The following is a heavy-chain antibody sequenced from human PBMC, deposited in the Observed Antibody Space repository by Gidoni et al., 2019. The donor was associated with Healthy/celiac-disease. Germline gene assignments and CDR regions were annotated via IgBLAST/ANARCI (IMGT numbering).Heavy chain of an antibody. D-gene: IGHD2-2*01. V-gene: IGHV4-39*01. J-gene: IGHJ4*02. Sequence: QLQLQESGPGLVKPSETLSLTCTVSGGSLSSSSYYWGWIRQPPGKGLEWIGSIYYSGSTYYNPSLKSRFTISVDTSKNQFSLKLSSVTAADTAVYYCARLARLYCSSTSCVGYYFDYWGQGTLVTVSS. CDR1: GGSLSSSSYY. CDR2: IYYSGST. CDR3: ARLARLYCSSTSCVGYYFDY.